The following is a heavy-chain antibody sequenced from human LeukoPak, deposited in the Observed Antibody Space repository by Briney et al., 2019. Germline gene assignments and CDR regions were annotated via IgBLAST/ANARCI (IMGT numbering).Heavy chain of an antibody. D-gene: IGHD4-23*01. CDR1: GYTLTELS. V-gene: IGHV1-24*01. CDR3: ATGYGGNNAFDI. Sequence: ASVKVSCKVSGYTLTELSMHWVRQAPGKGLEWMGGFDPEDGETIYAQKFQGRVTMTEDTSTDTAYMELSSLRSEDTAVYYCATGYGGNNAFDIWGQGTMVTVSS. J-gene: IGHJ3*02. CDR2: FDPEDGET.